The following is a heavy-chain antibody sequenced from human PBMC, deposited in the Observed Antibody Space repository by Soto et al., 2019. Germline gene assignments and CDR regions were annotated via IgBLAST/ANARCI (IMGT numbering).Heavy chain of an antibody. CDR3: PRVSSGGEVHY. Sequence: QVQLVQSGAEEKKPGASVKVSCKASGYTFTSYAMHWVRQAPGQRLEWMGWINAGNGNTKYSQKFQGRVTITRDTSACTAYMELSSLGSDVAAVYFCPRVSSGGEVHYSGQGTLVTVSS. CDR2: INAGNGNT. J-gene: IGHJ4*02. D-gene: IGHD2-15*01. CDR1: GYTFTSYA. V-gene: IGHV1-3*05.